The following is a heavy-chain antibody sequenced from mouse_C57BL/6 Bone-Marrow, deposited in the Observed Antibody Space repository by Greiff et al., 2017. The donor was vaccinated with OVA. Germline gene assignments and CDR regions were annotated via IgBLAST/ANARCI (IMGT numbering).Heavy chain of an antibody. CDR3: ARGVLPSWFAY. V-gene: IGHV5-4*01. CDR1: GFTFSSYA. J-gene: IGHJ3*01. Sequence: EVQGVESGGGLVKPGGSLKLSCAASGFTFSSYAMSWVRQTPEKRLEWVATISDGGSYTYYPDNVKGRFTISRDNAKNNLYLQMSHLKSEDTAMYYCARGVLPSWFAYWGQGTLVTVSA. D-gene: IGHD2-1*01. CDR2: ISDGGSYT.